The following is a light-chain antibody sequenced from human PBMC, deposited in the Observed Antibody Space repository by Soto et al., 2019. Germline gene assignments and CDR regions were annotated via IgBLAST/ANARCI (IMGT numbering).Light chain of an antibody. CDR3: QHRSNWPIT. CDR1: QSVSSY. CDR2: DAS. J-gene: IGKJ5*01. V-gene: IGKV3-11*01. Sequence: LLTQSPSKQHLSPCPRATLSRRASQSVSSYLAWYQQKPGQAPRLLIYDASNRATGIPARFSGSGSGTDFTLTISSLEPEDFAVYYCQHRSNWPITFGQGTRLEIK.